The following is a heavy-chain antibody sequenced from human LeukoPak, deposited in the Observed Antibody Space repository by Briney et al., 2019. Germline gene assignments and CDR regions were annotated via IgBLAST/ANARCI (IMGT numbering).Heavy chain of an antibody. CDR1: GDSISSGIHY. CDR3: ARTHSSRYNWFDP. V-gene: IGHV4-61*02. J-gene: IGHJ5*02. Sequence: SETLSLTCTVSGDSISSGIHYWSWIRQPAGKGLEWIGRIYTTGSTNYNPSLKSRVTMSVDTSKNQFSLTLSSVTAADTAVYYCARTHSSRYNWFDPWGQGTLVTVSS. CDR2: IYTTGST. D-gene: IGHD6-13*01.